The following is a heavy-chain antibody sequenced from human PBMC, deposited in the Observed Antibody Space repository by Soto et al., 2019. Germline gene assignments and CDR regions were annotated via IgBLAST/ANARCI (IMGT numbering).Heavy chain of an antibody. CDR1: GGSVSSGSYY. CDR3: AITPLRYCSGGSCSDY. Sequence: QVQLQESGPGLVKPSETLSLTCTVSGGSVSSGSYYWSWIRQPPGKGLEWIGYIYYSGSTNYNPALKRRVTISVDTSKNQVSRKLSSVTAADTAVYYCAITPLRYCSGGSCSDYWGQGTLVTVSS. V-gene: IGHV4-61*01. J-gene: IGHJ4*02. CDR2: IYYSGST. D-gene: IGHD2-15*01.